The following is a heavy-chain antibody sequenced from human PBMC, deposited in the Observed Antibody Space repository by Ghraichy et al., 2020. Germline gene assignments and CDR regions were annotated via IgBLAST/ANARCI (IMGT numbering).Heavy chain of an antibody. D-gene: IGHD1-26*01. CDR3: AKDRGPYQNNYFDY. Sequence: WGSLRLSCAASGFTFTSYAMSWVRQAPGKGLEWVSTIGGGGTTTYYAGSVKGRFTISRDNSKNTLYLQMNSLSAEDTALYYCAKDRGPYQNNYFDYWGQGTRVTVSS. CDR2: IGGGGTTT. CDR1: GFTFTSYA. J-gene: IGHJ4*02. V-gene: IGHV3-23*01.